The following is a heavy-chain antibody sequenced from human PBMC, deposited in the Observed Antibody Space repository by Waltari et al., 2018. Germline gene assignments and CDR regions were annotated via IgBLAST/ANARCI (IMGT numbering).Heavy chain of an antibody. J-gene: IGHJ5*02. CDR3: ARSPASPIDNWLDP. CDR1: GYPFTDYY. V-gene: IGHV1-46*01. Sequence: QVQLVQSGAEVKKPGASVKISCQASGYPFTDYYLHFVRQAPGQGLEWMGIISPSSGTTTYAQKFQGRVTMTRDTSTNTVHMDLSSLRYDDTAVYYCARSPASPIDNWLDPWGQGTLVTVSS. CDR2: ISPSSGTT.